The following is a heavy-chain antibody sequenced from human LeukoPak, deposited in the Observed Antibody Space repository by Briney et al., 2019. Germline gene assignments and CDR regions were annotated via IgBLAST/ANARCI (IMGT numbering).Heavy chain of an antibody. V-gene: IGHV4-61*01. CDR1: GGSVSSGSYY. CDR2: IYYSGST. CDR3: ARGYCSGGSCYYDY. D-gene: IGHD2-15*01. Sequence: PSETLSLTCTVSGGSVSSGSYYCSWIRQPPGKGLEWIAYIYYSGSTNYNPSLKSRVTISVDTSENQFSLKLGSVTAADTAVYYCARGYCSGGSCYYDYWGQGTLVTVSS. J-gene: IGHJ4*02.